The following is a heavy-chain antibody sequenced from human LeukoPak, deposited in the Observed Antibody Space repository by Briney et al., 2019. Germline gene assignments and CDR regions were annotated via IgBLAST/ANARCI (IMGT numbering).Heavy chain of an antibody. CDR1: GYTFTGYY. D-gene: IGHD6-13*01. J-gene: IGHJ3*02. CDR3: ASAGITAALSFDI. CDR2: INPNSGGT. Sequence: GASVKISCKASGYTFTGYYMHWVRQAPGQGLEWMGWINPNSGGTNYAQKFQGRVTMTRDTSISTAYMELSRLRSDDTAVYYCASAGITAALSFDIWGQGTMVTVSS. V-gene: IGHV1-2*02.